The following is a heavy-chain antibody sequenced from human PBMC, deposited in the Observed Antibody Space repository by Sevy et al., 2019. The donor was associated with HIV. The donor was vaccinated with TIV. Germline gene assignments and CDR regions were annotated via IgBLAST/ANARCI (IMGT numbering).Heavy chain of an antibody. CDR1: GFTFSDYY. CDR2: ISSSGSTI. D-gene: IGHD2-21*02. V-gene: IGHV3-11*01. CDR3: VRDGGDCGGDCYSYYYGMDV. Sequence: GGSLRLSCAASGFTFSDYYMSWIRQAPGKGLEWVSYISSSGSTIYYADSVKGRFTISRDNAKNSLYLQMNSLRAEDTAVYYCVRDGGDCGGDCYSYYYGMDVWGQGTTVTVSS. J-gene: IGHJ6*02.